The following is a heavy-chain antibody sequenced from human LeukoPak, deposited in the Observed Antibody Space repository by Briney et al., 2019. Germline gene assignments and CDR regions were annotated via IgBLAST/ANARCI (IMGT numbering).Heavy chain of an antibody. CDR2: IYSGGST. CDR1: GFTVSSNY. CDR3: AKTGPTVTTPFDY. V-gene: IGHV3-53*01. J-gene: IGHJ4*02. Sequence: GGSLRLSCAASGFTVSSNYMSWVRQAPGKGLEWVSVIYSGGSTYYADSVKGRFTISRDNSKNTLYLQMNSLRAEDTAVYYCAKTGPTVTTPFDYWGQGTLVTVSS. D-gene: IGHD4-17*01.